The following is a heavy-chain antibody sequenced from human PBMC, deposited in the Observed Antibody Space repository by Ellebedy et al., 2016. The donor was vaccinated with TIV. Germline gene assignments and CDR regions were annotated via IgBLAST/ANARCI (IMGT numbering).Heavy chain of an antibody. CDR2: LYTGGST. D-gene: IGHD1-1*01. CDR1: GGSISSAGYY. V-gene: IGHV4-61*02. Sequence: SETLSLXXTVSGGSISSAGYYWTWIRQPAGKGLEWIGRLYTGGSTYYDPSLKSRATMSVDTSKNHFSLRLNSVTAADTAVYYCGTDEYNNHDMGVWGHGTTVTVSS. J-gene: IGHJ6*02. CDR3: GTDEYNNHDMGV.